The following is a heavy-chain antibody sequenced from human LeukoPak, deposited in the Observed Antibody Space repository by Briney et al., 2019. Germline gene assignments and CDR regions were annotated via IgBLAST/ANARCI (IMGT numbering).Heavy chain of an antibody. CDR2: IIPIFGTA. CDR1: GGTFSSYA. CDR3: AGENCTNGVCRFDY. J-gene: IGHJ4*02. Sequence: SVKVSCKASGGTFSSYAISWVRQAPGQGLEWMGRIIPIFGTANYAQKFQGRVTITTDESTSTAYMELSSLRSEDTAVYYCAGENCTNGVCRFDYWGQGTPVTVSS. D-gene: IGHD2-8*01. V-gene: IGHV1-69*05.